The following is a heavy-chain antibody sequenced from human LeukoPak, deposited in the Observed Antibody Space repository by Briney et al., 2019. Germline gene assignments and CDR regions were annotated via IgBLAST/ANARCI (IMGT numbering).Heavy chain of an antibody. CDR1: GGSISSYY. D-gene: IGHD2-2*01. V-gene: IGHV4-4*07. CDR2: IYTSGST. J-gene: IGHJ4*02. Sequence: TSETLSLTCTVSGGSISSYYWGWIRQPAGKGLEWIGRIYTSGSTKYNPSLKSRVTMSVDTSKNQFSLKVSSVTAADTAVYYCAREPRCTSSSCYSYDYWGQGTLVIVSS. CDR3: AREPRCTSSSCYSYDY.